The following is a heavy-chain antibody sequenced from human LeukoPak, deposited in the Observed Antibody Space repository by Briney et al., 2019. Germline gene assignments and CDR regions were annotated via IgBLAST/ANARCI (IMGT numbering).Heavy chain of an antibody. CDR2: IYRGGDT. Sequence: GGSLRLSCAASGFAVSDYYMSWVRQAPGEGLEWVSVIYRGGDTYYADSVKGRFTISRDDSKNTVNLQMNSLRAEDTAFYYCAKNTILVATENWGQGTLVTVSS. J-gene: IGHJ4*02. D-gene: IGHD5-12*01. V-gene: IGHV3-53*01. CDR3: AKNTILVATEN. CDR1: GFAVSDYY.